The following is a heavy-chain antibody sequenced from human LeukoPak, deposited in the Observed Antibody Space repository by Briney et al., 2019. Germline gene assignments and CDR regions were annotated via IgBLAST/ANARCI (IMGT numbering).Heavy chain of an antibody. V-gene: IGHV3-33*08. CDR3: ARESNTYGMDV. CDR1: GFTFSSYS. J-gene: IGHJ6*02. Sequence: GGSLRLSCAASGFTFSSYSMNWVRQAPGKGLEWVAVIWYDGSNKYYADSVKGRFTISRDNSKNTLYLQMNSLRAEDTAVYYCARESNTYGMDVWGQGTTVTVSS. CDR2: IWYDGSNK.